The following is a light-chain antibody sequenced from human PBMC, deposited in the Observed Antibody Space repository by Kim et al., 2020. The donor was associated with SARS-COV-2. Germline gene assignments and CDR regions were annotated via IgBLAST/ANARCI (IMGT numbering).Light chain of an antibody. V-gene: IGLV2-14*01. Sequence: QSALTQPASVSGSPGQSITISCTGTSSDVGGYNYVSWYQQHPGKAPKVMIYDVSKRPSGVSNRFSGSKSDNTASLTISGLQAEDEADYYCSSYTSSSTPYVFGTGTKV. CDR2: DVS. CDR1: SSDVGGYNY. CDR3: SSYTSSSTPYV. J-gene: IGLJ1*01.